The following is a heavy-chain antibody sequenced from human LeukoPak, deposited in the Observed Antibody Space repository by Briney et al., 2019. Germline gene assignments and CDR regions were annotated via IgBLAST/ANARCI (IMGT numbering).Heavy chain of an antibody. CDR1: GGTFSSYA. D-gene: IGHD1-7*01. V-gene: IGHV1-69*05. CDR3: ARETGTTFGSWFDP. Sequence: ASVKVSCKASGGTFSSYAISWVRQAPGQGLEWMGRIIPIFGTANYAQKFQGRVTITTDESTSTAYMELSSLRSEDTAVYYCARETGTTFGSWFDPWGQEPWSPSPQ. J-gene: IGHJ5*02. CDR2: IIPIFGTA.